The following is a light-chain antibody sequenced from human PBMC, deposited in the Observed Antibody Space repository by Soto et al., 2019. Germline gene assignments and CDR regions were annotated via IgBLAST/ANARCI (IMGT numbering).Light chain of an antibody. CDR2: DAS. Sequence: DIEMTQNPSTLSASVGDRVTINCRASQNVNDYLAWYQQKPGNSPKVLIYDASTLERGVPSSFSGSGSGTDFTLTISGMKADDFATYYCQQYSSHRTFGQGTKVDIK. CDR3: QQYSSHRT. V-gene: IGKV1-5*01. CDR1: QNVNDY. J-gene: IGKJ1*01.